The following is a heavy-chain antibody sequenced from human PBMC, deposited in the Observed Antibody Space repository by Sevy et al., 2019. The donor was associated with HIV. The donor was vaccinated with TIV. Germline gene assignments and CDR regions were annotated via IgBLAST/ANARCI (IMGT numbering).Heavy chain of an antibody. CDR2: IYTSGST. V-gene: IGHV4-4*07. CDR1: GGSISSYY. J-gene: IGHJ4*02. CDR3: ERGDPYYYDSSGYYPFDY. D-gene: IGHD3-22*01. Sequence: SETLSLTCTVSGGSISSYYWSWIRQPAGKGLEWIGRIYTSGSTNYNPSLKSRVTMSVDTSKNQFSLKLSSVTAADTAVYYCERGDPYYYDSSGYYPFDYWGQGTLVTVSS.